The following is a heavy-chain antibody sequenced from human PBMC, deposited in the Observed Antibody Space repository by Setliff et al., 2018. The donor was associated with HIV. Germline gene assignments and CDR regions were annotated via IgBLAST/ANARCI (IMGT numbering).Heavy chain of an antibody. V-gene: IGHV4-61*01. CDR3: ASEAWTSYRSSSGYYYYYMNV. D-gene: IGHD6-6*01. J-gene: IGHJ6*03. CDR2: IYYSGTT. Sequence: SETLSLTCTVSGDSVSSASYYWSWIRQPPGKGLEWIGYIYYSGTTKYNPSLKSRVTISVDTSKNQFSLKLSSVTAADTAVYYCASEAWTSYRSSSGYYYYYMNVWGKGTTVTVS. CDR1: GDSVSSASYY.